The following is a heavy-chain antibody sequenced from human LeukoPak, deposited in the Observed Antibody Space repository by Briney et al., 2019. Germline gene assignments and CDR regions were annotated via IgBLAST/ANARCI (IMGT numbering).Heavy chain of an antibody. CDR3: AGGYDFWSAHPAFSLDY. V-gene: IGHV3-11*04. CDR1: GFTFSDYY. CDR2: IRSSGTTR. D-gene: IGHD3-3*01. Sequence: GSLRLSCTASGFTFSDYYMNWIRQAPGKGLEWVSYIRSSGTTRYYTDSVRGRFTISRDNAKSSLYLQMNSLRAEDTAVYYCAGGYDFWSAHPAFSLDYWGRGTLVTVSS. J-gene: IGHJ4*02.